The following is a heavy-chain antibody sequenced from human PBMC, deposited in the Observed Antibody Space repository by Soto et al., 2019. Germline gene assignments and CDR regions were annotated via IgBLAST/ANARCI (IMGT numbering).Heavy chain of an antibody. V-gene: IGHV4-59*01. CDR2: IYYSGST. D-gene: IGHD6-19*01. CDR3: EREFPPSSGWYLGFDS. J-gene: IGHJ4*02. CDR1: GGSISSYY. Sequence: PSETLSLTCTVSGGSISSYYWSWIRQPPGKGLEWIGYIYYSGSTNYNPSLKSRVTISVDTSKNQFSLKLSSVTAADTAVYYCEREFPPSSGWYLGFDSWGQGTLVTVSS.